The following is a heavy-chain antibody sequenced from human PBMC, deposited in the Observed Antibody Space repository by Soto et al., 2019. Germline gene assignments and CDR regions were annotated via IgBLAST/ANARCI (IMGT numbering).Heavy chain of an antibody. D-gene: IGHD3-10*01. CDR3: ARGGLLPFDY. Sequence: SETLSLTCTVSGGSINSGHYYWSWIRQPPGKGLEWIGNIYYSGSTYYNPSLKSRVTISVDTSKNQFSLKLSSVTAAGTAVYYCARGGLLPFDYWGQGTQVTVSS. J-gene: IGHJ4*02. CDR1: GGSINSGHYY. V-gene: IGHV4-30-4*01. CDR2: IYYSGST.